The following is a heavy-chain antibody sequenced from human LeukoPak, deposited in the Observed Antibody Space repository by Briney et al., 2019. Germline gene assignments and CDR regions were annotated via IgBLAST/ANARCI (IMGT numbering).Heavy chain of an antibody. CDR1: GASVASANYY. D-gene: IGHD6-19*01. Sequence: PSETLSPTCSVSGASVASANYYWGWIRQPPGKGLDWIASMYYSGNTYYNPSLQSRVTMSVDTSKNQFSLNLVSVTAADTAVYYCVRVAWWGVAVIPAEYFDPWGQGTLVTVSS. CDR2: MYYSGNT. CDR3: VRVAWWGVAVIPAEYFDP. V-gene: IGHV4-39*07. J-gene: IGHJ4*02.